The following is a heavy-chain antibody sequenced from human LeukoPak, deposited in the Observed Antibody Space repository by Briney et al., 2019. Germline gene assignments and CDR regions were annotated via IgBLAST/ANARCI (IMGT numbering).Heavy chain of an antibody. D-gene: IGHD6-13*01. CDR1: GFTLRSYW. J-gene: IGHJ4*02. CDR2: INGDGSST. CDR3: ARDVGTSGRSSWYKDLDY. Sequence: PGGSLRLSCAVSGFTLRSYWMHWVRQAPGKGLVWVSHINGDGSSTNYADSVKGRFTISRDNARNTLYLQMNSLRAEDTAVYYCARDVGTSGRSSWYKDLDYWGQGTLVTVSS. V-gene: IGHV3-74*01.